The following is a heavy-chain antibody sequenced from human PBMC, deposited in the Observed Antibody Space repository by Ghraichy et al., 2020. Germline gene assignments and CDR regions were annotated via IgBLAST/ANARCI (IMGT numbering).Heavy chain of an antibody. CDR1: GGSISSSSYY. Sequence: SETLSLTCTVSGGSISSSSYYWGWIRQPPGKGLEWIGSIYYSGSTYYNPSLKSRVTISVDTSKNQFSLKLSSVTAADTAVYYCASGDVVVVAAIPYYYYGMDVWGQGTTVTVSS. CDR2: IYYSGST. D-gene: IGHD2-15*01. CDR3: ASGDVVVVAAIPYYYYGMDV. J-gene: IGHJ6*02. V-gene: IGHV4-39*01.